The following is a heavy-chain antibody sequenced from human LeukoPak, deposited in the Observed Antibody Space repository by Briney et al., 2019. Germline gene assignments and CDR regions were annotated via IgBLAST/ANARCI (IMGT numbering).Heavy chain of an antibody. D-gene: IGHD3-16*01. CDR3: ARLSFGPEDYYSGMDV. CDR1: AYSFTNYW. CDR2: FYPGDSDT. J-gene: IGHJ6*02. V-gene: IGHV5-51*01. Sequence: GESLKISCKGSAYSFTNYWNGWGRQMPGKGLEVMGIFYPGDSDTRYRPSFQGQVTISADKSTSNAYLQWSSLKASDTAMYYCARLSFGPEDYYSGMDVWGQGTPVTVSS.